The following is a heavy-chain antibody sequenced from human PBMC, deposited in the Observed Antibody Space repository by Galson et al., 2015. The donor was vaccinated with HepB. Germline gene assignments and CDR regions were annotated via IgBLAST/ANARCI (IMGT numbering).Heavy chain of an antibody. J-gene: IGHJ3*02. CDR2: FYFSESP. Sequence: TLSLTCTVSGGSISSRSYYWGWIRQPPGKGLEWIGIFYFSESPYYNPSLKSRVTISVDTSKNQFSLELSSVTAADTAVYYCARRGDGRGAFDIWGQGTMVTVSS. CDR1: GGSISSRSYY. V-gene: IGHV4-39*01. D-gene: IGHD3-16*01. CDR3: ARRGDGRGAFDI.